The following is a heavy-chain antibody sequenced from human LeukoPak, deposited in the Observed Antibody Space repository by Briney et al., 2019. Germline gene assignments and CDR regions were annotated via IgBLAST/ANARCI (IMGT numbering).Heavy chain of an antibody. CDR2: IYPGDSDT. CDR3: ARLSAVPGGEFDY. Sequence: GESLKISCKGSGYIFTSYWIGWVRQMPGKGLEWMGIIYPGDSDTRYRPSLQGQVTISADKSISTAHLQWSSLKASDTAMYYCARLSAVPGGEFDYWGQGTLVTVSS. V-gene: IGHV5-51*01. J-gene: IGHJ4*02. CDR1: GYIFTSYW. D-gene: IGHD6-19*01.